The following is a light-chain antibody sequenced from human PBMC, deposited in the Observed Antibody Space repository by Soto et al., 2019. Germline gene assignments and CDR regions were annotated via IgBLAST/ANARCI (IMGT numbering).Light chain of an antibody. CDR3: SSFAGGGNPVL. J-gene: IGLJ2*01. CDR2: EVT. Sequence: QSALTQPPSASGSLGQSVTISCTGTSSDVGGYNYVSWHQQHPGKAPKVMIYEVTKRPPGVPDRFSGSKSGNTASLTVSGLQAEYEADYYCSSFAGGGNPVLLGGGTKLTVL. V-gene: IGLV2-8*01. CDR1: SSDVGGYNY.